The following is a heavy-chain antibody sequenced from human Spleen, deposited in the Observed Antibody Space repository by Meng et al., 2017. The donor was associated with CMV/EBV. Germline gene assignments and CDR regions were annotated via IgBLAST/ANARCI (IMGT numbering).Heavy chain of an antibody. CDR1: GYTFTSYY. Sequence: ASVKVSCKASGYTFTSYYMHWVRQAPGQGLEWMGIINPSGGSTSYAQKFQGRVTMTRDTSTSTVYMELSSLRSEDTAVYYCARALRFLEWPSVFGMDVWGPGTTVTVSS. V-gene: IGHV1-46*01. J-gene: IGHJ6*02. D-gene: IGHD3-3*01. CDR3: ARALRFLEWPSVFGMDV. CDR2: INPSGGST.